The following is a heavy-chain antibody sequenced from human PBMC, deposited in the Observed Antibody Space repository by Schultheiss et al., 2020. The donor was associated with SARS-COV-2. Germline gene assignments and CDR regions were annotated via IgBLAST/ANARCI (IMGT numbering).Heavy chain of an antibody. D-gene: IGHD1-26*01. CDR1: GFTFSSYA. CDR2: ISGSGGST. Sequence: GGSLRLSCAASGFTFSSYAMSWVRQAPGKGLEWVSAISGSGGSTYYADSVKGRLTISRDNSKNTLYLQMNSLRAEDTAVYYCAKESREWELLSWFDPWGQGTLVTVSS. J-gene: IGHJ5*02. CDR3: AKESREWELLSWFDP. V-gene: IGHV3-23*01.